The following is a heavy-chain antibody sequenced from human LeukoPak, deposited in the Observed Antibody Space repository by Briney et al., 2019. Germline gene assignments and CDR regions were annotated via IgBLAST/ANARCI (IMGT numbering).Heavy chain of an antibody. CDR2: INPSGGST. D-gene: IGHD6-13*01. J-gene: IGHJ6*02. Sequence: ASVKVSCKASGYTFTSYYMYWVRQAPGQGLEWMGIINPSGGSTSYAQKFQGRVTMTRDTSTSTVYMELSSLRSEDTAVYYCARSGAAAINYYYYGMDVWGQGTTVTVSS. CDR3: ARSGAAAINYYYYGMDV. CDR1: GYTFTSYY. V-gene: IGHV1-46*01.